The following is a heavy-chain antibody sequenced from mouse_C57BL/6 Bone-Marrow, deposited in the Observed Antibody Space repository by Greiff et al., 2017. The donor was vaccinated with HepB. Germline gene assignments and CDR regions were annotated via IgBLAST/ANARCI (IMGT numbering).Heavy chain of an antibody. CDR1: GYTFTSYW. V-gene: IGHV1-64*01. D-gene: IGHD2-4*01. J-gene: IGHJ4*01. CDR2: IHPNSGST. CDR3: ARLGYDYDVAAMGY. Sequence: VQLQQPGAELVKPGASVKLSCKASGYTFTSYWMHWVKQRPGQGLEWIGMIHPNSGSTNYNEKFKSKATLTVDNSSSTAYMQLSSLTSEDSAVYYCARLGYDYDVAAMGYWGQGTSVTVSS.